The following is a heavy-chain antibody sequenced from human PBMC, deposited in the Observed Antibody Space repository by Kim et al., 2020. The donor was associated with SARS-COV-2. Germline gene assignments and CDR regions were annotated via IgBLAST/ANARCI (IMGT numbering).Heavy chain of an antibody. CDR3: ARIHRTDY. J-gene: IGHJ4*02. Sequence: SENLSLTCAVYGGSFSGYYWSWIRQPPGKGLVWIGEINHSGRTNYNPSLKSRVTISVDTSKNQFSLKLSSVTAADTAVYYCARIHRTDYWCQGTLVTVSS. CDR2: INHSGRT. V-gene: IGHV4-34*01. CDR1: GGSFSGYY.